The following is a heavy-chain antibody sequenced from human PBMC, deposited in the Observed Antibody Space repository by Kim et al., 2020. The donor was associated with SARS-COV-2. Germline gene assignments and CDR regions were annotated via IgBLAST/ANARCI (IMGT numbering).Heavy chain of an antibody. Sequence: GGSLRLSCAASGFTFSSYAMSWVRQAPGKGLEWVSAISGSGGSTYYADSVKGRFTISRDNSKNTLYLQMNSLRAEDTAVYYCAKSLRKKSDSSGYYRGGFDYWGQGTLVTVSS. V-gene: IGHV3-23*01. J-gene: IGHJ4*02. D-gene: IGHD3-22*01. CDR2: ISGSGGST. CDR1: GFTFSSYA. CDR3: AKSLRKKSDSSGYYRGGFDY.